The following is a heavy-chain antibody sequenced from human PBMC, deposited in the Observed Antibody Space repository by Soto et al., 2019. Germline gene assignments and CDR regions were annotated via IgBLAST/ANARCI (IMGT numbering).Heavy chain of an antibody. V-gene: IGHV3-11*01. J-gene: IGHJ4*02. CDR2: IDSSGTII. Sequence: GGSLRLSCAASGFTFSDYYMSWIRQAPGKGLEWVSYIDSSGTIIYYVDSVKGRFTISRDNAKNSLYLQMNSLRAEDTAVYYCARDLGYYASSGYFDYWGQGTRVTVSS. CDR3: ARDLGYYASSGYFDY. D-gene: IGHD3-22*01. CDR1: GFTFSDYY.